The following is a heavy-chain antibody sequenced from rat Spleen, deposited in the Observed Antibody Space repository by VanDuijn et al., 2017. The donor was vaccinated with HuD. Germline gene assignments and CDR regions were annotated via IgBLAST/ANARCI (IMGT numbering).Heavy chain of an antibody. CDR1: GFTFSDYY. Sequence: EVQLVESGGGLVQPGRSLKLSCAASGFTFSDYYMAWVRQAPTKGLEWVASISYDGGGDTYYRDSVKGRFTISRDNAENTVYLQMNSLRSEDTATYYCVKDRDGGYAMDAWGQGASVTVSS. CDR2: ISYDGGGDT. D-gene: IGHD1-11*01. V-gene: IGHV5-20*01. J-gene: IGHJ4*01. CDR3: VKDRDGGYAMDA.